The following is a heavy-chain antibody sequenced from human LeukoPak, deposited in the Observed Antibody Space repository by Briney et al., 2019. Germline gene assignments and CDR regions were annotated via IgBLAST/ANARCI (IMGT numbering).Heavy chain of an antibody. CDR3: ARGGSNWNYQYYFDY. Sequence: ASVKVSCKASGYTFTGYYMHWVRQAPGQGLEWMGWISAYSGTTNYAQKFQGRVTMTTDTSTSTAYMELRGLRSDDTAVYYCARGGSNWNYQYYFDYWGQGTLVTVSS. J-gene: IGHJ4*02. V-gene: IGHV1-18*04. D-gene: IGHD1-7*01. CDR1: GYTFTGYY. CDR2: ISAYSGTT.